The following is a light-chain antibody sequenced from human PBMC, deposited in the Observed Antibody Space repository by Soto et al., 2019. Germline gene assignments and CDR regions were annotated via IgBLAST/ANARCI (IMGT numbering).Light chain of an antibody. CDR2: EVI. Sequence: QSVLTQPTSASGSPGQSVTISCTGSSSDVGGYNYVSWYQQHPGKAPKLIIYEVIKRPSGVPDRFSGSRSGNTASLTVSGLQADDEADYFCASYAASYNFGVFGTGTKLTVL. V-gene: IGLV2-8*01. CDR1: SSDVGGYNY. CDR3: ASYAASYNFGV. J-gene: IGLJ1*01.